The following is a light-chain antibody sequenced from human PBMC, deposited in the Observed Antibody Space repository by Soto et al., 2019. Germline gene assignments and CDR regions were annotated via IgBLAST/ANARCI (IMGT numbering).Light chain of an antibody. CDR1: SRDVGTYNL. Sequence: QSALTQPASMSGSPGQTVTVSCTGTSRDVGTYNLVAWYQHNTGNAPRLMIYEGFKRPSGVSNRFSGSKSGNTASLTISGLLAEDESYFFCCSYAAGRTYVFASDPKVTVL. CDR2: EGF. V-gene: IGLV2-23*01. CDR3: CSYAAGRTYV. J-gene: IGLJ1*01.